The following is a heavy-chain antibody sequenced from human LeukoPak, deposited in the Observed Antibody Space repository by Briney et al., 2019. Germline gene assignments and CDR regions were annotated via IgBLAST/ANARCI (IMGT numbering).Heavy chain of an antibody. J-gene: IGHJ4*02. CDR3: ARVELWPYYDSSGYINY. V-gene: IGHV4-30-4*08. CDR1: GGSISSGDYY. CDR2: IYYSGST. Sequence: SETLSLTCTVSGGSISSGDYYWSWIRQPPGKGLEWIGYIYYSGSTYYNPSLKSRVTISVDTSKNQFSLKLSSVTAADTAVYYCARVELWPYYDSSGYINYWGQGTLVTVSS. D-gene: IGHD3-22*01.